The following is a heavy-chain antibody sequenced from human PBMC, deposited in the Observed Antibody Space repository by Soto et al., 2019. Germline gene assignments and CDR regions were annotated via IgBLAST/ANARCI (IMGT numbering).Heavy chain of an antibody. CDR3: AIDPFVGGTSDWSVP. V-gene: IGHV3-21*01. D-gene: IGHD2-15*01. J-gene: IGHJ5*02. Sequence: PGGSLRLSCAASGFTFSRSAMNWVRQAPGKGLEWVSCISGSSSSIYYADSVKGRFTISRDNAKNSLYLQMNSLRAEDTAVYYCAIDPFVGGTSDWSVPWGQGPLVTV. CDR1: GFTFSRSA. CDR2: ISGSSSSI.